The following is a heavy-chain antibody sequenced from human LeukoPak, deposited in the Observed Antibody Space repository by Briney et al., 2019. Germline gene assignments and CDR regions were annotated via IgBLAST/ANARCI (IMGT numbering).Heavy chain of an antibody. V-gene: IGHV5-51*01. D-gene: IGHD3-22*01. CDR3: ARVRYYYDSSGSEYYFDY. CDR1: GYSFTSYW. Sequence: GESLKISCKGSGYSFTSYWIGWVRQMPGKGLEWMGIIYPGDSDTRYSPSFQGQVTISADKSISTAYLQWSSLKASDTAMYYCARVRYYYDSSGSEYYFDYWGQGTLVTASS. CDR2: IYPGDSDT. J-gene: IGHJ4*02.